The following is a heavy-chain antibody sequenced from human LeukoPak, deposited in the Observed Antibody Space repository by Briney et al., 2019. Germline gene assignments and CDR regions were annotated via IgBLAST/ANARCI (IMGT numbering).Heavy chain of an antibody. CDR1: GGSISSYY. Sequence: SETLSLTCTVSGGSISSYYWSWIRQPPGKGLEWTGYIYYSGSTNYNPSLKSRVTITVDTSKNQFSLKLSSVTAADTAVYYCARGLGFGELPYYFDYWGQGTLVTVSS. J-gene: IGHJ4*02. D-gene: IGHD3-10*01. V-gene: IGHV4-59*01. CDR3: ARGLGFGELPYYFDY. CDR2: IYYSGST.